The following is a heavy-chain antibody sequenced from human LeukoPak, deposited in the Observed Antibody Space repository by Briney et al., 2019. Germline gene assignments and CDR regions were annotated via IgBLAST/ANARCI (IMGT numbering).Heavy chain of an antibody. V-gene: IGHV4-59*08. CDR2: IYYTGTT. D-gene: IGHD3-16*01. Sequence: SETLSLTCTVSGGSISGTYYWSWIRQPPGKGLEWIGYIYYTGTTDSNPSLKSRVTISLDTSKNQFSLNLSSVTAADTAVYYCARRWVYDKRAFDAWGQGTMVTISS. CDR3: ARRWVYDKRAFDA. CDR1: GGSISGTYY. J-gene: IGHJ3*01.